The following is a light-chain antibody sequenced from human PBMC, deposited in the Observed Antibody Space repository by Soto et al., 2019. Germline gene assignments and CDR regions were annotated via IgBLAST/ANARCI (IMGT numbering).Light chain of an antibody. V-gene: IGLV2-14*03. CDR2: DVS. CDR1: SSDFGGYNY. CDR3: SSYTSSSTPFV. J-gene: IGLJ1*01. Sequence: QSVLTQPASVSGSPGQSITISCTGTSSDFGGYNYVSWYQRHPGKAPKLMIYDVSDRPSGVSNRFSGSKSGNTASLTISGLQAEDEADYFCSSYTSSSTPFVFGTGTKVTV.